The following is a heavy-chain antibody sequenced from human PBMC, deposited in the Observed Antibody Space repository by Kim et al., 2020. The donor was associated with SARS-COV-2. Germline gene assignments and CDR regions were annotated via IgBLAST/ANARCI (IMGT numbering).Heavy chain of an antibody. Sequence: SVKGRFTISRDNSNNVMFLQLDSLRTEDTAVYYCAREGESSGRAGTFDVWGQGTLVSVSS. J-gene: IGHJ3*01. V-gene: IGHV3-30*01. CDR3: AREGESSGRAGTFDV. D-gene: IGHD3-16*01.